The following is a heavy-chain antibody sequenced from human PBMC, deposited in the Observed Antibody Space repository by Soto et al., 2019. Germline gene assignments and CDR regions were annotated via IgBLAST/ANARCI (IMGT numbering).Heavy chain of an antibody. Sequence: GGSLRLSCAASGFTFSSYAMSWVRQAPGKGLEWVSAISGSGGSTYYADSVKGRFTISRDNSKNTLYLQMNSLRAEDTAVYYCAKRGIPPGRAVYYYYYMDVWGKGTTVTVSS. D-gene: IGHD3-16*01. CDR1: GFTFSSYA. V-gene: IGHV3-23*01. CDR3: AKRGIPPGRAVYYYYYMDV. J-gene: IGHJ6*03. CDR2: ISGSGGST.